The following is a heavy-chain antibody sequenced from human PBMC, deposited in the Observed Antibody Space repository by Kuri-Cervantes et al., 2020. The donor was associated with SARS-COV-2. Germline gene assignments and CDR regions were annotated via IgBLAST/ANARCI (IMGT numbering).Heavy chain of an antibody. CDR1: GFTFSSYE. Sequence: LSLTCAASGFTFSSYEMNWVRQAPGKGLEWVSYISRSGSTIYYADSVKGRFTISRDNAKNSLYLQMNSLRDEDTAVYYFARAAPGMDVWGQGTTVTVSS. CDR2: ISRSGSTI. V-gene: IGHV3-48*03. CDR3: ARAAPGMDV. J-gene: IGHJ6*02.